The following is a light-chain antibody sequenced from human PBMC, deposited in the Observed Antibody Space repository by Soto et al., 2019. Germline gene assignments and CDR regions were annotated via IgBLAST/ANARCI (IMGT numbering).Light chain of an antibody. Sequence: QSALTQPRSVSGSPGQSLTPSCTGNSSDVGGYNYVSWYQQHPGKAPKLMIYDVTKRPSGVPDRFSGSKSGNTASLTISGLQAEDEGDYYCCSHAGSYTYVFGTGTKVTVL. CDR2: DVT. CDR3: CSHAGSYTYV. V-gene: IGLV2-11*01. J-gene: IGLJ1*01. CDR1: SSDVGGYNY.